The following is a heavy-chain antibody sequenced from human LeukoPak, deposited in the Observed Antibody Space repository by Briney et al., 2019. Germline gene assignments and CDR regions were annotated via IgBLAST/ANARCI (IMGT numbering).Heavy chain of an antibody. D-gene: IGHD6-13*01. J-gene: IGHJ4*02. CDR1: GYTFTSYY. Sequence: GASVKVSCKASGYTFTSYYIHWVRQAPGQGLEWMGIINPSGGSTTYAQKFQGRVTMTRDTSTSTVYMELSSLRSEDTAVYYCARDLGLQTYTSSWYPSFDYWGQGTLVTVSS. CDR2: INPSGGST. V-gene: IGHV1-46*01. CDR3: ARDLGLQTYTSSWYPSFDY.